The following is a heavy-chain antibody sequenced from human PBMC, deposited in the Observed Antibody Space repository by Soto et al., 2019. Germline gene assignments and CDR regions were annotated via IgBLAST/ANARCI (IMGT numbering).Heavy chain of an antibody. CDR1: GGSFSDYY. Sequence: PSETLSLTCAVYGGSFSDYYWTWIRQPPGKGLEWIGEINHSGSTNYNPSLKSRLTISVDTSKNQFSLKLSSVTAADTAVYYCAREGGYSSSRFDPWGQGTLVTVSS. D-gene: IGHD5-18*01. CDR2: INHSGST. J-gene: IGHJ5*02. CDR3: AREGGYSSSRFDP. V-gene: IGHV4-34*01.